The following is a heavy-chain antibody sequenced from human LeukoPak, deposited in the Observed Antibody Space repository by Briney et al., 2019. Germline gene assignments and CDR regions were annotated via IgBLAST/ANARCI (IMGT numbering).Heavy chain of an antibody. CDR2: INPNSGGT. J-gene: IGHJ5*02. V-gene: IGHV1-2*02. Sequence: ASVEVSCTASGYTFTGYYMHWVRQAPGQGLEWMGWINPNSGGTNYAQKFQGRVTMTRDTSISTAYMELSRLRSDDTAVYYCARGDYDFWSGFSGTPNWFDPWGQGTLVTVSS. CDR3: ARGDYDFWSGFSGTPNWFDP. D-gene: IGHD3-3*01. CDR1: GYTFTGYY.